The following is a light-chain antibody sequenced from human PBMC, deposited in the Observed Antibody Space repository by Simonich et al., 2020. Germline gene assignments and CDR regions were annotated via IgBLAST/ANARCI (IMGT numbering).Light chain of an antibody. V-gene: IGKV2-28*01. CDR2: LGS. Sequence: DIVMTQSPLSLPVTPGEPASISCRSSQSLLHSNGYNYLDWYLQKPGQSPQLLIYLGSNRASCVPDRFSGSGSGTDFTLKISRVEAEDVGVYYCMQALQTPYTFGQGTKLEIK. CDR3: MQALQTPYT. J-gene: IGKJ2*01. CDR1: QSLLHSNGYNY.